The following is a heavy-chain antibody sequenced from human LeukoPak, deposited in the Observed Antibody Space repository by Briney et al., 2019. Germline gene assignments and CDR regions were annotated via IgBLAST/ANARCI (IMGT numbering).Heavy chain of an antibody. D-gene: IGHD1-26*01. CDR3: AKVLSGSQDY. J-gene: IGHJ4*02. CDR1: GFTFSHYW. Sequence: GGSLRLSCAASGFTFSHYWMQWVRQAPGKGLEWVSTIGGGGDNTYYADSVKGRFTISRDNSKNTVYLQMNSLSAEDTAVYYCAKVLSGSQDYWGQGTLVTVFS. V-gene: IGHV3-23*01. CDR2: IGGGGDNT.